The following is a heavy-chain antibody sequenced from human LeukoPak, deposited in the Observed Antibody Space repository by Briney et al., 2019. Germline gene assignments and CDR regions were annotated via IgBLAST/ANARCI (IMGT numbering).Heavy chain of an antibody. D-gene: IGHD3-9*01. CDR1: GYSISSTNW. CDR3: ARYDILTGLQGGFFDY. Sequence: SETLSLTCAVSGYSISSTNWWGWIRQSPGKGLEWIGYIYYSGSTYYNPSLKSRVTMSVDTSKNQFSLKLSSVTAVDTAVYYCARYDILTGLQGGFFDYWGQGTLVTVSS. CDR2: IYYSGST. J-gene: IGHJ4*02. V-gene: IGHV4-28*01.